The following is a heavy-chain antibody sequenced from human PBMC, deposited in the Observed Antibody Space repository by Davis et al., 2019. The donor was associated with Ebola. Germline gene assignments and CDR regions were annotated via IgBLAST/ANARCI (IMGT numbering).Heavy chain of an antibody. V-gene: IGHV4-39*01. J-gene: IGHJ4*02. CDR1: GGSISSSSYY. D-gene: IGHD1-14*01. CDR3: ARSREPGPASGN. Sequence: MPSETLSLTCTVSGGSISSSSYYWGWIRQPPGKGLEWIGSIYYSGSTYYNPSLKSRVTISVDTSKNQFSLKLSSVTAADTAVYYCARSREPGPASGNWGQRTLVTASS. CDR2: IYYSGST.